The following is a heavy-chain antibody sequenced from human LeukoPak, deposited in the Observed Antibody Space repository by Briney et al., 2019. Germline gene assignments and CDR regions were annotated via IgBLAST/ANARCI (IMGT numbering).Heavy chain of an antibody. V-gene: IGHV3-11*05. D-gene: IGHD5-12*01. J-gene: IGHJ4*02. CDR3: ARDTGYAFGY. CDR2: ISSTSPYT. CDR1: GFTFSDYS. Sequence: GESLTLSCAASGFTFSDYSMNWIRQAQGQGLEWVSYISSTSPYTNSADSVKGRFTISRDNAKNSLYLQMNSLRAEDTAVYYCARDTGYAFGYWGQGTLVTVSS.